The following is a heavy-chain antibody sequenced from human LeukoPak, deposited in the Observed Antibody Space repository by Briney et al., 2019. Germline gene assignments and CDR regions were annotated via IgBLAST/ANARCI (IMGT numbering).Heavy chain of an antibody. J-gene: IGHJ5*02. Sequence: PSETLSLTCSVSGDSISMYYWNWIRQSPGKGLEWIGYIDHTGSTNYNPSLNSRVTISRDTSTNHFPLKLSSVTAADTAVYYCARQRYDSSGYYWFDPWGQGALVTVSS. CDR1: GDSISMYY. CDR2: IDHTGST. CDR3: ARQRYDSSGYYWFDP. D-gene: IGHD3-22*01. V-gene: IGHV4-59*01.